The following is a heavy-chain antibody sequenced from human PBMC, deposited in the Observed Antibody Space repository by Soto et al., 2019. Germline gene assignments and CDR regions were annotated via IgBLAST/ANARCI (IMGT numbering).Heavy chain of an antibody. CDR1: GGTFSSYV. CDR3: ASSLRFLETARGSPFDV. D-gene: IGHD3-3*01. Sequence: QVQLVQSGADVKKPGSSVKVSCKASGGTFSSYVISWVRQAPGQGLEWMGRFIPVFGTTDHAQKFQGRVTITADESTSTAYMELSSLRSEDTAMYFCASSLRFLETARGSPFDVWGQGTVVTVSS. CDR2: FIPVFGTT. J-gene: IGHJ3*01. V-gene: IGHV1-69*12.